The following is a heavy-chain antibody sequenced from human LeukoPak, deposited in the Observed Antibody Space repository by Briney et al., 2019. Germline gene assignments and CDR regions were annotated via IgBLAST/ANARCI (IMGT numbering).Heavy chain of an antibody. CDR2: ISGSGGST. V-gene: IGHV3-23*01. Sequence: GGSLRLSCAASGFTFSSYAMIWVRQAPGQGLEWVSAISGSGGSTYYADSVKGRFTISRDNAKNSLYLQMNSLRAEDTAVYYCARGSDFVWGSYRPYFDYWGQGTLVTVSS. J-gene: IGHJ4*02. CDR1: GFTFSSYA. D-gene: IGHD3-16*02. CDR3: ARGSDFVWGSYRPYFDY.